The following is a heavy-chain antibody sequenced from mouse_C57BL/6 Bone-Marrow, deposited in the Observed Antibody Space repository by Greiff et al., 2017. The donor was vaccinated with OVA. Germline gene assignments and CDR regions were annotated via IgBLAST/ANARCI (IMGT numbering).Heavy chain of an antibody. CDR2: IYPGSGRT. Sequence: QVHVKQPGAELVKPGASVKMSCKASGYTFTSYWITWVKQSPGQGLEWIGDIYPGSGRTNYNEKFKSKATLTVDTSSSTAYMQLSSLTSEDSAVYDGARSEITAVERDLAMDYWGQGTSVTVSA. CDR1: GYTFTSYW. J-gene: IGHJ4*01. V-gene: IGHV1-55*01. D-gene: IGHD1-1*01. CDR3: ARSEITAVERDLAMDY.